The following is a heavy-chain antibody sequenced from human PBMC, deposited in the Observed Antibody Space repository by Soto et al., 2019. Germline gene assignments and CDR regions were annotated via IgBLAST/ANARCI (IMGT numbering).Heavy chain of an antibody. CDR1: GFTFNNYA. Sequence: EVQLLESGGGLVQPGGSLRLSCAASGFTFNNYAMTWVRQAPGKGLEWVSAISGGGDTPSYADSVKGRFTVSRDGSKNTLYLQMSSLRAEDTALYYCATGRGGSGSLTPRVDFWGQGTLVTVSS. CDR2: ISGGGDTP. V-gene: IGHV3-23*01. CDR3: ATGRGGSGSLTPRVDF. D-gene: IGHD3-10*01. J-gene: IGHJ4*02.